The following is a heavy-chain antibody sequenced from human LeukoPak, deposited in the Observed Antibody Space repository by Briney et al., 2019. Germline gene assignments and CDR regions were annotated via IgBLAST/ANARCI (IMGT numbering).Heavy chain of an antibody. CDR3: ARVRFELGPFDY. Sequence: ASVKVSCKASGYTFTAYYMHWVRQAPGQGLEWMGWINPDTGATDYSQIFQGRVTMTRDTSISTAYMELTRLTSDDTAVYYCARVRFELGPFDYWGQGTLVTVSS. CDR2: INPDTGAT. J-gene: IGHJ4*02. V-gene: IGHV1-2*02. CDR1: GYTFTAYY. D-gene: IGHD7-27*01.